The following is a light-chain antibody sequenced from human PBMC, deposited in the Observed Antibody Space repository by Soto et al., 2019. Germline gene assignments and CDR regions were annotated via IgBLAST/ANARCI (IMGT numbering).Light chain of an antibody. V-gene: IGKV2-28*01. CDR2: MAS. Sequence: DIVMTQSPLSLPVTPGEPASISCRSSQSLLHSNGYKYLDWYLQKPGQSPQLLISMASNRASGVPDRFSGSGSGTDFTLKISRVEAEDVGVYYCMQSLQTPWTFGQGTKVEIK. CDR3: MQSLQTPWT. J-gene: IGKJ1*01. CDR1: QSLLHSNGYKY.